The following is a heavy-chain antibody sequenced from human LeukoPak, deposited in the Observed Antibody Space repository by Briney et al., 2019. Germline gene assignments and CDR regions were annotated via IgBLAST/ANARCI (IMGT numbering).Heavy chain of an antibody. V-gene: IGHV3-30-3*01. CDR3: ARDPSYCGGDCYPRGGYFQH. CDR2: ISHDGSNK. D-gene: IGHD2-21*02. CDR1: GFTFSSYA. J-gene: IGHJ1*01. Sequence: QPGRSLRLSCAASGFTFSSYAMHWVRQAPGKGLEWVAVISHDGSNKYYADSVKGRFTISRDNSKNTLYLQMNSLRAEDTAVYYCARDPSYCGGDCYPRGGYFQHWGQGTLVTVSS.